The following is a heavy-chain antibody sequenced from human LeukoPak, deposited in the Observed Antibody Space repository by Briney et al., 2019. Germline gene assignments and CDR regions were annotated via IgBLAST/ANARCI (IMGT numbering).Heavy chain of an antibody. CDR3: ARGVDFWSGYLIFYYFDY. J-gene: IGHJ4*02. CDR2: INPNSGGT. CDR1: GYTFTGYY. D-gene: IGHD3-3*01. Sequence: ASVKVSCKASGYTFTGYYMHWVRQAPGQGLEWMGWINPNSGGTNYAQKLQGRVTMTTDTSTSTAYMELRSLRSDDTAVYYCARGVDFWSGYLIFYYFDYWGQGTLVTVSS. V-gene: IGHV1-2*02.